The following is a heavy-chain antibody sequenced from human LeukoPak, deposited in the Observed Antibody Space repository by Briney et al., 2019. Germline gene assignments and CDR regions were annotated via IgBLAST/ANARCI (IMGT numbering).Heavy chain of an antibody. CDR3: TTEGGAVSYYYYMDV. CDR2: ITSSSSYI. CDR1: GFTFSSYN. Sequence: GGSLRLSCAASGFTFSSYNMNWVRQAPGKGPEWVSSITSSSSYIYYADSVKGRFTISRDNAKNSLYLQMDSLKTEDTAVYYCTTEGGAVSYYYYMDVWGKGTTVTVSS. D-gene: IGHD3-16*01. V-gene: IGHV3-21*03. J-gene: IGHJ6*03.